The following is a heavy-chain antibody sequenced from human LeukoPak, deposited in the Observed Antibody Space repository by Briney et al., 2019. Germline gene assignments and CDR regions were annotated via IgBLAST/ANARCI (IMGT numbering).Heavy chain of an antibody. D-gene: IGHD2-2*01. V-gene: IGHV3-23*01. CDR1: GFTFGSYA. CDR3: ARDCSSTSCYADTDAFDI. CDR2: ISGGGESP. J-gene: IGHJ3*02. Sequence: PGGSLRLSCAASGFTFGSYAMSWVRQAPGKGLEWVSAISGGGESPWYADSVRGRSTISRDNSKNTVSLQMQSLRAEDTAVYYCARDCSSTSCYADTDAFDIWGQGTMVTVSS.